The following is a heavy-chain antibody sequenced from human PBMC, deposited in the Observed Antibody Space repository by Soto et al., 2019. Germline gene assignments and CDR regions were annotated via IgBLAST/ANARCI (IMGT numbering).Heavy chain of an antibody. CDR2: IWYDGSNK. CDR3: ASGHTRVAFDI. J-gene: IGHJ3*02. D-gene: IGHD2-2*02. Sequence: QVQLAESGGGVVQPGRSLRLSCAASGFTFSSYGMHWVRQAPGKGLEWVAVIWYDGSNKYYADSVKGRFTISRDNSKNTLYLQMNSLRAEDTAVYYCASGHTRVAFDIWGQGTMVTVSS. V-gene: IGHV3-33*01. CDR1: GFTFSSYG.